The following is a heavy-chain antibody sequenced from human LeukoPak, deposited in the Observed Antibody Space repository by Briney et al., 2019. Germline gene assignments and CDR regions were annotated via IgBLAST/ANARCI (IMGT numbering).Heavy chain of an antibody. CDR2: VPYDGIKK. J-gene: IGHJ4*02. CDR3: AKDRPHSSGWGTPADY. Sequence: PGGSLRLSCAASGVSFSSCGMHWVRQAPVKGLEWVAYVPYDGIKKYYADSVRGRFTISRDNSKNTLYLQLNSLRADDTAVYYCAKDRPHSSGWGTPADYWGQGTLVTVSS. CDR1: GVSFSSCG. V-gene: IGHV3-30*02. D-gene: IGHD6-19*01.